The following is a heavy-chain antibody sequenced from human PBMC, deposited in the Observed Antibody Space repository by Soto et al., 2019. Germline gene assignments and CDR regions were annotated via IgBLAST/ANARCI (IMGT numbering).Heavy chain of an antibody. CDR2: IHYNGNT. V-gene: IGHV4-59*01. CDR3: AREGNLGRWLQPLDF. CDR1: GDSISAYS. Sequence: PSETLSLTCTVSGDSISAYSWSWVRQPPGKGLEWIGNIHYNGNTKYNPSLKSRVSMSVDTSKNQFSLRLISVTAADTAKYFCAREGNLGRWLQPLDFWGQGTVVTAPQ. D-gene: IGHD5-12*01. J-gene: IGHJ4*02.